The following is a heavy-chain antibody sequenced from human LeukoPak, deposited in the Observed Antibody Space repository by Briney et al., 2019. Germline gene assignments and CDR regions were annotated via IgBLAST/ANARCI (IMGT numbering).Heavy chain of an antibody. CDR3: ARQGYSAYEILDY. CDR2: VFSSGSS. V-gene: IGHV4-4*07. CDR1: GGSISSYY. D-gene: IGHD5-12*01. J-gene: IGHJ4*02. Sequence: SETLSLTCTVSGGSISSYYWSWIRQPAGKGLEWIGRVFSSGSSNYNPSLNSRVTISVDTSKNQFSLKLSSVTAADTAVYYCARQGYSAYEILDYWGQGTLVTVSS.